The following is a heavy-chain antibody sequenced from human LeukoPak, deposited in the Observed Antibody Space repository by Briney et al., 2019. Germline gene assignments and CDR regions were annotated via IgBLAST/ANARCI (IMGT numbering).Heavy chain of an antibody. CDR1: GDSISSSNW. CDR2: IYYSGSF. D-gene: IGHD2-15*01. V-gene: IGHV4-4*02. Sequence: SGTLSLTCAVSGDSISSSNWWCWVRQPPGKGLEWIGTIYYSGSFYYNLSLKSRVTISVDTSKNQFSLKLSSVTAADTAVYYCARAPRTLGYCSGVSCYTHAFDLWGQGTMVTVSS. J-gene: IGHJ3*01. CDR3: ARAPRTLGYCSGVSCYTHAFDL.